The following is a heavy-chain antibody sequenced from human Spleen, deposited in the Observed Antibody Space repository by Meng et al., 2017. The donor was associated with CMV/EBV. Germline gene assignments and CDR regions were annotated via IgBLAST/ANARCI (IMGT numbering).Heavy chain of an antibody. CDR2: VNRRGST. J-gene: IGHJ4*02. D-gene: IGHD3-10*01. V-gene: IGHV4-34*01. CDR1: GTSFSGYY. CDR3: ARARRFAEVRGVIPRGPYYFDF. Sequence: SETLSLTCAVYGTSFSGYYWSWIRQPPGKGLEWIGEVNRRGSTNYNPSLESRVTISVDTSKNQFSLKLSSVTAADTAVYYCARARRFAEVRGVIPRGPYYFDFWGQGTLVTVSS.